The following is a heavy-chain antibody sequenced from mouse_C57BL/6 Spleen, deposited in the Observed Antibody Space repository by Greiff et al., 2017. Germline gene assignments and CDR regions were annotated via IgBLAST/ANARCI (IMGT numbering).Heavy chain of an antibody. D-gene: IGHD3-1*01. J-gene: IGHJ3*01. V-gene: IGHV10-1*01. CDR2: IRSKSNNYAT. Sequence: EVQRVESGGGLVQPKGSLKLSCAASGFRFNTYAMNWVRQAPGKGLEWVARIRSKSNNYATYYADSVKDRFTISRDDSESMLYLQMNNLKTEDTAMYYCVILSIGGFAYWGQGTLVTVSA. CDR3: VILSIGGFAY. CDR1: GFRFNTYA.